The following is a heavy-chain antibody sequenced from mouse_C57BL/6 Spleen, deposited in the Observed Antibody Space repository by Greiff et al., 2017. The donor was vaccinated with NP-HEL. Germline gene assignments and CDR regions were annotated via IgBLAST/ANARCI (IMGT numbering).Heavy chain of an antibody. D-gene: IGHD3-2*02. V-gene: IGHV1-81*01. CDR2: IYPRSGNT. Sequence: LVESGAELARPGASVKLSCKASGYTFTSYGISWVKQRTGQGLEWIGEIYPRSGNTYYNEKFKGKATLTADKSSSTAYMELRSLTSEDSAVYFCARAELRLRDYYAMDYWGQGTSVTVSS. J-gene: IGHJ4*01. CDR1: GYTFTSYG. CDR3: ARAELRLRDYYAMDY.